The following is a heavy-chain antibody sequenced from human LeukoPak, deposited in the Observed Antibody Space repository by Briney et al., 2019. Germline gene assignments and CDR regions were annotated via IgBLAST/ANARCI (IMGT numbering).Heavy chain of an antibody. V-gene: IGHV3-21*01. CDR3: ARDLSTAAKEGIDAFDI. D-gene: IGHD2-2*01. CDR2: ISSSSSYI. Sequence: GGSLRLSCAASGLTFSSYSMNWVRQAPGKGLEWVSSISSSSSYIYYADSVKGRFTISRDNAKNSLYLQMNSLRAEDTAVYYCARDLSTAAKEGIDAFDIWGQGTMVTVSS. CDR1: GLTFSSYS. J-gene: IGHJ3*02.